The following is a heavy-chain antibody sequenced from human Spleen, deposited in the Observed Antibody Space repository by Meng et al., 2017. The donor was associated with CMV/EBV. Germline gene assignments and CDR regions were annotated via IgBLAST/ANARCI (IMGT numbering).Heavy chain of an antibody. D-gene: IGHD3-9*01. CDR1: GFTFSDYY. CDR3: ARDLVTPASILRFFDLYDAFDI. Sequence: GGSLRLSCAASGFTFSDYYMTWVRQAPGKGLEWVSAITGGNSAYYADSVDGRFTISRDNSETTLYLQMNSLRAEDTAVYYCARDLVTPASILRFFDLYDAFDIWGQGTMVTVSS. J-gene: IGHJ3*02. CDR2: ITGGNSA. V-gene: IGHV3-69-1*02.